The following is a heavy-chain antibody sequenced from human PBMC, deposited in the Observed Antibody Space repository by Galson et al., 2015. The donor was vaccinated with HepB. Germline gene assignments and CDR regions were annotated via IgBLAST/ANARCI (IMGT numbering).Heavy chain of an antibody. Sequence: SLRLSCAASGFTFSRYGMHWVRQAPGKGLEWVAVIWFDGTNKYYADSVKGRFTISRDNFKKTLFLEMNSLRAEDTAVYYCARPSPDSSNCEYFDHWGQGTLVTVSS. CDR2: IWFDGTNK. D-gene: IGHD6-13*01. J-gene: IGHJ4*02. CDR3: ARPSPDSSNCEYFDH. V-gene: IGHV3-33*01. CDR1: GFTFSRYG.